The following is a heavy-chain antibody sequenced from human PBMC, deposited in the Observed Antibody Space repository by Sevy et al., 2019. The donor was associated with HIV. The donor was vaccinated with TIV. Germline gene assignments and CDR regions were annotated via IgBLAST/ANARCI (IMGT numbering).Heavy chain of an antibody. V-gene: IGHV1-18*01. D-gene: IGHD6-19*01. CDR3: ARVAVADHDALDV. Sequence: ASVKVSCKASGYTFVNYAMSWVRQAPGQGLEWMGWNSVDNANTNHAQKFQGRVTLTTDTSTRTAYMELRSLRSDDTAVYYCARVAVADHDALDVWGQGTLVTVSS. J-gene: IGHJ3*01. CDR2: NSVDNANT. CDR1: GYTFVNYA.